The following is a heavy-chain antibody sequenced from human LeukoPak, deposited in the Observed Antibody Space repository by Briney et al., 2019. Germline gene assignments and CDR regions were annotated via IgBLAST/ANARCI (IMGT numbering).Heavy chain of an antibody. V-gene: IGHV3-13*01. D-gene: IGHD1-26*01. J-gene: IGHJ3*01. CDR1: GFTFSDYD. CDR3: ARGGGQLLPDDAFGV. Sequence: GGSLRLSCAASGFTFSDYDMHCVRQPTGKGLEWVSSIGTLSDTYSPGSVKGRFTISRENAKNSLYLQMNNLRTEDTAIYYCARGGGQLLPDDAFGVWGRGTKVTVSS. CDR2: IGTLSDT.